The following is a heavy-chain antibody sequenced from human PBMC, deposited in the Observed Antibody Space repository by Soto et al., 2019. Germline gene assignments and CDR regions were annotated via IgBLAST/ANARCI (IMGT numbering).Heavy chain of an antibody. J-gene: IGHJ4*02. D-gene: IGHD3-10*01. CDR2: ISGSGGST. CDR1: GFTFSSYA. V-gene: IGHV3-23*01. CDR3: ASQVELLWFGDPGY. Sequence: GGSLRLSCAASGFTFSSYAMSWVRQAPGKGLEWVSAISGSGGSTYYADSVKGRFTISRDNSKNTLYLQMNSLRAEDTAVYYCASQVELLWFGDPGYWGQGXLVTVYS.